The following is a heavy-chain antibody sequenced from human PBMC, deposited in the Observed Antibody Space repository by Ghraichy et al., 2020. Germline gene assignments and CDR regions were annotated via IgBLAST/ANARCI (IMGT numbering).Heavy chain of an antibody. CDR2: IKSKTDGGTT. D-gene: IGHD4-17*01. V-gene: IGHV3-15*01. Sequence: GGSLRLSCAASGFTFSNAWMSWVRQAPGKGLEWVGRIKSKTDGGTTDYAAPVKGRFTISRDDSKNTLYLQMNSLKTEDTAVYYCTTDPEGLPYGDYWDAFDIWGQGTMVTVSS. CDR3: TTDPEGLPYGDYWDAFDI. CDR1: GFTFSNAW. J-gene: IGHJ3*02.